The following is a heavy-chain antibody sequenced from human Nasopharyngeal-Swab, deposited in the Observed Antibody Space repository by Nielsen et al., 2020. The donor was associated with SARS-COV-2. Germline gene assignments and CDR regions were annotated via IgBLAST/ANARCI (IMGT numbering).Heavy chain of an antibody. V-gene: IGHV4-30-2*01. CDR3: ARVSRYSSSWQYYYGMDV. Sequence: SQTLSLTCVVSAGSISSGGYSWSWLRQPPGKGLEWIGYIYHSGSTYYNPSLKSRVTISVDRSKNQFSLKLSSVTAADTAVYYCARVSRYSSSWQYYYGMDVWGQGTTVTVSS. D-gene: IGHD6-13*01. CDR2: IYHSGST. CDR1: AGSISSGGYS. J-gene: IGHJ6*02.